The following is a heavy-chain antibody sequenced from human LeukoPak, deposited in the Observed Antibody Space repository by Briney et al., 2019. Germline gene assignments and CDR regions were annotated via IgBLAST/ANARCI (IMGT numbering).Heavy chain of an antibody. V-gene: IGHV1-69*04. Sequence: SVKVSCKASGGTFSSYAISWVRQAPGQGLEWMGRIIPILGIANYAQKFQGRVTITADKSTSTAYMELSSLRSEDTAVYYCARETLGYCSGGSCRPQYYFDYWGQGTLVTVSS. CDR2: IIPILGIA. D-gene: IGHD2-15*01. J-gene: IGHJ4*02. CDR3: ARETLGYCSGGSCRPQYYFDY. CDR1: GGTFSSYA.